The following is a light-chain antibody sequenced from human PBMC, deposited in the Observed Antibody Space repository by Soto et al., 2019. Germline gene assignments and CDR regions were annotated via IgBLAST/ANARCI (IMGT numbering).Light chain of an antibody. CDR3: QQYGRSRT. CDR2: GIS. J-gene: IGKJ1*01. V-gene: IGKV3-20*01. Sequence: EIVLTQSPGTLSLSPGERATLSCRASQSISSTYLAWYQQKPGQAPRLLIYGISSRATGIPARFSGSGSGTDFTLTISRLEPEDFAVYYCQQYGRSRTFGQGTKVEIK. CDR1: QSISSTY.